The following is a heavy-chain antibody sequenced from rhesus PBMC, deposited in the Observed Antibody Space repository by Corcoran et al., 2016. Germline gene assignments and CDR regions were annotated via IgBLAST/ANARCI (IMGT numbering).Heavy chain of an antibody. CDR2: NRIGEST. J-gene: IGHJ4*01. Sequence: QLQPQLWGEGIVKPSETLSRTCAIKGGTISSQSWRWIRQPPGKGPEWTGRNRIGESTNYNPSLKRRVTISIDTSKNQFSLKLSSVTAADTAVYYCAREVTYYEDDYGYDRDYFDYCGQGVLVTVSS. CDR1: GGTISSQS. CDR3: AREVTYYEDDYGYDRDYFDY. V-gene: IGHV4-160*01. D-gene: IGHD3-9*01.